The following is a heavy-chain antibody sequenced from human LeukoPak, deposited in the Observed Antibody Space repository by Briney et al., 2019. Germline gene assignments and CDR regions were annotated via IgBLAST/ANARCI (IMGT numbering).Heavy chain of an antibody. CDR2: IYYSGST. CDR3: ARPYQPRVTYYYYYYMDV. Sequence: PSETLSLTCTVSGGSISSSSYYWGWIRQPPGKGLEWIGSIYYSGSTYYNPCLKSRVTISVDTSKNQFSLKLSSVTAADTAVYYCARPYQPRVTYYYYYYMDVWGKGTTVTVSS. CDR1: GGSISSSSYY. J-gene: IGHJ6*03. D-gene: IGHD2-2*01. V-gene: IGHV4-39*01.